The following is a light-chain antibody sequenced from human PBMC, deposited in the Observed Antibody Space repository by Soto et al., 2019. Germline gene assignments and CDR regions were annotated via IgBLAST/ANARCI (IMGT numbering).Light chain of an antibody. J-gene: IGLJ2*01. Sequence: QSALTQPRSVSGSPGQSVAISCTGTSSDVGGYNYVSWYQQHPGKAPKLMIYDVSGRPSGVPDRFSGSKSGNTASLTISGLRAEDEADYYCCSYAGTYAVFGGGTQLTVL. CDR1: SSDVGGYNY. CDR3: CSYAGTYAV. CDR2: DVS. V-gene: IGLV2-11*01.